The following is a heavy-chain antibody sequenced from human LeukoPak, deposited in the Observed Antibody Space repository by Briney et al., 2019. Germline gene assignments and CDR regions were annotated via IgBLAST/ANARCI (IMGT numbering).Heavy chain of an antibody. CDR1: GFTFSSYW. CDR2: INTDGSTT. Sequence: GGSLRLSCVASGFTFSSYWMHWVRQAPGKGLVWVPRINTDGSTTSYADSVKGRFTISRDNSKNTLYLQMNSLRAEDTAVYYCAKARSWGHYFDYWGQGTLVTVSS. D-gene: IGHD6-13*01. CDR3: AKARSWGHYFDY. J-gene: IGHJ4*02. V-gene: IGHV3-74*01.